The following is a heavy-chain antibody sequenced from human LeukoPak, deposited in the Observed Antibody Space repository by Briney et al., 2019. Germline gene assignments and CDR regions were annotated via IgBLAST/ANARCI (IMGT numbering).Heavy chain of an antibody. CDR3: AREGGPYRPLDY. CDR2: VNLQGST. CDR1: GGSITNTNY. V-gene: IGHV4-4*02. Sequence: SETLSLTCGVSGGSITNTNYWTWVRQPPGKGLEWIGEVNLQGSTNYNPSLMGRVAIAVDTSENHISLQLTTVTAADTAVYYCAREGGPYRPLDYSGQGTLVTVSS. J-gene: IGHJ4*02.